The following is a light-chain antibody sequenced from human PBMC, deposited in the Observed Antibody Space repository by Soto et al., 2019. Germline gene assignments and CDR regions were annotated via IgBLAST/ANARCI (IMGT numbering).Light chain of an antibody. CDR3: ETWDSNTRV. CDR1: SRHSGYT. J-gene: IGLJ3*02. Sequence: QSVLTQSSSASTSLGSSVKLTCTLSSRHSGYTITWHQQQPGKAPRYLMKVEGSGSYNKGSGVPDRFSGSSSGADRYLTISNLQSEDEADYYCETWDSNTRVFXGGT. V-gene: IGLV4-60*03. CDR2: VEGSGSY.